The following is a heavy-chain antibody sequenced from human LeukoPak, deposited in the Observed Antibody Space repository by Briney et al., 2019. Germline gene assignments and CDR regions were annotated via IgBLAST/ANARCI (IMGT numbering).Heavy chain of an antibody. J-gene: IGHJ4*02. Sequence: KPSETLSLTCAVSGYSISSGYYWGWIRQPPGKGLEWIGSIYYSGNTNYNPSLKSRVTISVDTSKNEFSLKLSSVTAADTAVYYCARLHPRRDDFSTEAWIFDYWGQGTLVTVSS. CDR1: GYSISSGYY. CDR3: ARLHPRRDDFSTEAWIFDY. V-gene: IGHV4-38-2*01. D-gene: IGHD5-24*01. CDR2: IYYSGNT.